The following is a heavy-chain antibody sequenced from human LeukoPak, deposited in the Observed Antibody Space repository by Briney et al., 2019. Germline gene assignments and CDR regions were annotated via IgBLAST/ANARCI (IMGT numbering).Heavy chain of an antibody. Sequence: GGSLRLSCAASGFTFSNAWMSWVRQAPGKGLEWVGRIKSKTDGGTTDYAAPVKGRFTISRDDSKNTLYLQMNSLKTEDTAVYYCITFSMIVVVITDWGQGTLVTDSS. V-gene: IGHV3-15*01. J-gene: IGHJ4*02. CDR1: GFTFSNAW. CDR2: IKSKTDGGTT. CDR3: ITFSMIVVVITD. D-gene: IGHD3-22*01.